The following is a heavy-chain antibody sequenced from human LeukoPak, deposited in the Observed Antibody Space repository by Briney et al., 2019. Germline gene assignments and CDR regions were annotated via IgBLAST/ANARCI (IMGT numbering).Heavy chain of an antibody. J-gene: IGHJ4*02. Sequence: GGSLRLSCAASGFTFSNAWMSWVRQAPGKGLEWVGRIKSKTDGGTTDYAAPVKGRFTISRDDSKNTLYLQMNSLKTEDTAVYYCTTLYCGGDCYYYDPLGMTPYYFDYWGQGTLVTVSS. D-gene: IGHD2-21*02. CDR3: TTLYCGGDCYYYDPLGMTPYYFDY. V-gene: IGHV3-15*01. CDR1: GFTFSNAW. CDR2: IKSKTDGGTT.